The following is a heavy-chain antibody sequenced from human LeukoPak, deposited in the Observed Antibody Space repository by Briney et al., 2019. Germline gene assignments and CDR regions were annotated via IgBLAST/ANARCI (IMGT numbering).Heavy chain of an antibody. J-gene: IGHJ6*02. D-gene: IGHD5-24*01. V-gene: IGHV3-30*03. CDR3: VNRDGGWLQSSGTDV. CDR1: GFTFSSYG. Sequence: GGSLRLSCAASGFTFSSYGMHWVRQAPGKGLEWVAVISYDGSNKYYADSVKGRFTISRDNSKNTLYLQMRSLRAEDTAIYYCVNRDGGWLQSSGTDVWGQGTAVTVS. CDR2: ISYDGSNK.